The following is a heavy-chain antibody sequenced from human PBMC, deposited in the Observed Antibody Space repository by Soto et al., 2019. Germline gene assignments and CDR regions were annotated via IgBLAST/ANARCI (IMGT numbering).Heavy chain of an antibody. CDR1: GFSFSSYG. CDR2: IWYGGSNK. V-gene: IGHV3-33*01. Sequence: GSLRVSCAASGFSFSSYGIHPVRQAPGKALEWVAVIWYGGSNKYYADSVKGRFTISRDNSKNTLYLQMNSLRAEDTAVYYRARVTTLGYCSGGRCYPPGKDYYGMDVSGQGSAVT. J-gene: IGHJ6*02. D-gene: IGHD2-15*01. CDR3: ARVTTLGYCSGGRCYPPGKDYYGMDV.